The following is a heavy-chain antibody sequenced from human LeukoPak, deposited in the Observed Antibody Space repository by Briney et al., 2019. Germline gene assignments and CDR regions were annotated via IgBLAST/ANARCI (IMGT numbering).Heavy chain of an antibody. Sequence: PGGALRLSCAASGFTFSSYEMNWVRQAPGKGLEWVSYISSSGSTIYYADSVKGRFTISRDNAKNSLYLRMNSLRAEDTAVYYCATYYYDSSGPFDYWGQGTLVTVSS. V-gene: IGHV3-48*03. J-gene: IGHJ4*02. CDR3: ATYYYDSSGPFDY. CDR2: ISSSGSTI. D-gene: IGHD3-22*01. CDR1: GFTFSSYE.